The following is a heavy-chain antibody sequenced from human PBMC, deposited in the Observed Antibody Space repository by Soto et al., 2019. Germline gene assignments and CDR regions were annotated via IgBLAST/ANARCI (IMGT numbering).Heavy chain of an antibody. D-gene: IGHD3-10*01. CDR3: ARHRGVFDY. CDR1: GGSISRYY. CDR2: IYYSGST. Sequence: TSETLSLTCTVSGGSISRYYWSWIRQPPGKGLEWIGYIYYSGSTNYNPSLKSRVTISVDTSKNQFSLKLSSVTAADTAVYYCARHRGVFDYWGQGTLVTVSS. V-gene: IGHV4-59*08. J-gene: IGHJ4*02.